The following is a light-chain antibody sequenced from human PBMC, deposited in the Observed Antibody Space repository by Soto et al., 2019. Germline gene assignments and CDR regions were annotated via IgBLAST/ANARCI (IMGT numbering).Light chain of an antibody. CDR1: SSDVGYYNY. CDR3: SSHAGYNNFYV. J-gene: IGLJ1*01. Sequence: QSALTQPPAASASPGQSVTISCTGTSSDVGYYNYVSWYQQHPGKAPKLMIYEVNKRPSGVPDRFSGSKSGNTASLTVSGLQAEDEADYYCSSHAGYNNFYVFGTGTKLTVL. V-gene: IGLV2-8*01. CDR2: EVN.